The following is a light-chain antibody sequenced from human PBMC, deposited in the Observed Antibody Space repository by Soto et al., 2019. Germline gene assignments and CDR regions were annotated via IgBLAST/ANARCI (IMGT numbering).Light chain of an antibody. CDR2: GVS. V-gene: IGKV3-15*01. CDR3: QQRNTWPPIT. J-gene: IGKJ5*01. Sequence: EIVMTQSPGTLSVSPGERATLSCRASQSVSVNLAWYQQKPGQAPRLLIYGVSTRATGIPARFSGSESGTEFTLTISSLQSEDFAVYYCQQRNTWPPITFGQGTRLEIK. CDR1: QSVSVN.